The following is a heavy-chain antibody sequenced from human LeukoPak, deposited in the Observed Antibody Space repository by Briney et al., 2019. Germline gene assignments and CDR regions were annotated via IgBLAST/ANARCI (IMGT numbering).Heavy chain of an antibody. CDR1: GFTFSSYS. Sequence: PGGSLRLSCAASGFTFSSYSMNWVRQAPGKGLEWVSSISSSSSYIYYADSVKGRFTISRDNAKNSLYLQMNSLRAEDTAVYYCARAKAYCGGDCYRAFDYWGQGTLVTVSS. J-gene: IGHJ4*02. CDR3: ARAKAYCGGDCYRAFDY. V-gene: IGHV3-21*01. D-gene: IGHD2-21*02. CDR2: ISSSSSYI.